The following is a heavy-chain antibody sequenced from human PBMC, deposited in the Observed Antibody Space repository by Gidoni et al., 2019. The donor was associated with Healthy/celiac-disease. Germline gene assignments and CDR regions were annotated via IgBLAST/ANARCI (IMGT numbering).Heavy chain of an antibody. CDR1: DFAFSSYA. CDR3: AKEGGYSYGYPHY. CDR2: ISGSGGST. D-gene: IGHD5-18*01. J-gene: IGHJ4*02. Sequence: QLLESGGGLVQPGGSLRLSCAASDFAFSSYAMSWVRQAPGTGLEWVSAISGSGGSTYYADSVKGRFTISRDNSKNTLYLQMNSLRAEDTAVYYCAKEGGYSYGYPHYWGQGTLVTVSS. V-gene: IGHV3-23*01.